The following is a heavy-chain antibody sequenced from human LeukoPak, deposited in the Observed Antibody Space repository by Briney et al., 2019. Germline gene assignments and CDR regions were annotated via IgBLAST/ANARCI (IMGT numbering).Heavy chain of an antibody. J-gene: IGHJ4*02. CDR3: ARDAEYCSGGSCSVY. V-gene: IGHV1-2*02. CDR2: INPNSGGT. Sequence: ASVKVSCKASGYTFTGYYMQWVRQAPGQGLEWMGWINPNSGGTNYAQKFQGRVTMTRDTSISTAYMELSRLRSDDTAVYYCARDAEYCSGGSCSVYWGQGTLVTVSS. CDR1: GYTFTGYY. D-gene: IGHD2-15*01.